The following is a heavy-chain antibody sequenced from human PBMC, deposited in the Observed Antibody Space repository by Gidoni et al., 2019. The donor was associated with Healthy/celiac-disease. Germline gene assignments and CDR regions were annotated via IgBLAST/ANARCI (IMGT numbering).Heavy chain of an antibody. CDR3: TRDSPTYYDFWSGYSPRFAFDI. Sequence: EVQLVESGGGLVKPGRSLSLSCTASGFTFGDYAMSWFRQAPGKGLEWVGFIRSKEYGGTTEYAASVKGRFTISRDDSKSIAYLQMNSLKTEDTAVYYCTRDSPTYYDFWSGYSPRFAFDIWGQGTMVTVSS. D-gene: IGHD3-3*01. CDR1: GFTFGDYA. J-gene: IGHJ3*02. V-gene: IGHV3-49*05. CDR2: IRSKEYGGTT.